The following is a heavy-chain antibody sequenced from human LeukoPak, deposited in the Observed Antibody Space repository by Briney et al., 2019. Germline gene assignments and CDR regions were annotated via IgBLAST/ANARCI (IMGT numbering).Heavy chain of an antibody. Sequence: SETLSLTCTVSGTSITSYYWNWIRQAPGQGPEWIGYGHYSGSTKYNPPLKSRVTISVDTSKNQFSLRLSSVTAADTAVYFCAKWATDIRAFDLWGQGALVTVSS. CDR2: GHYSGST. J-gene: IGHJ4*02. CDR3: AKWATDIRAFDL. V-gene: IGHV4-59*08. D-gene: IGHD3-10*01. CDR1: GTSITSYY.